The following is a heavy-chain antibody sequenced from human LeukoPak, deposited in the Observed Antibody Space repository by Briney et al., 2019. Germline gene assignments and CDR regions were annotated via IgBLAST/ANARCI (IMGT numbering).Heavy chain of an antibody. CDR2: ISGSGGST. D-gene: IGHD1-26*01. CDR1: GFTFSSYA. V-gene: IGHV3-23*01. CDR3: ANRRSGEPFDY. J-gene: IGHJ4*02. Sequence: GGSLKFSCAASGFTFSSYAMSWVRQAPGKGLEWVSAISGSGGSTYYADSVKGRFTISRDNSKNTPYPQMNSLRAEDTAVYYCANRRSGEPFDYWGQGTLVTVSS.